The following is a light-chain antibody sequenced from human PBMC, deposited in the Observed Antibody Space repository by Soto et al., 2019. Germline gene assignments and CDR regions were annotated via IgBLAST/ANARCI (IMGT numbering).Light chain of an antibody. CDR1: SSDIGAYNF. Sequence: QSALTQPASVSGSPGQSITISCTGTSSDIGAYNFVSWYQQHPGKAPKLMLYDDSNRPSGVSNRFSGSKSGNTASLTISGLQAEDEADYYCTSCTTSSTMIFGGGTKLTVL. V-gene: IGLV2-14*03. CDR2: DDS. CDR3: TSCTTSSTMI. J-gene: IGLJ2*01.